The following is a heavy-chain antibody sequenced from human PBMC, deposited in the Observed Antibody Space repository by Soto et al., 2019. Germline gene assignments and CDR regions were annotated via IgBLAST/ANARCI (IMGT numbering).Heavy chain of an antibody. CDR3: ARISQSDFWSGYYYFFDY. CDR1: GYTFTDYG. Sequence: GPSVKVSCKASGYTFTDYGISWVRQAPGQGLQWMGWITAFNGNTKYAQQFQGRVTMTTDTSTSTAYMELRSLESDDTAVYYCARISQSDFWSGYYYFFDYWGQGTLVTVSS. CDR2: ITAFNGNT. V-gene: IGHV1-18*01. D-gene: IGHD3-3*01. J-gene: IGHJ4*02.